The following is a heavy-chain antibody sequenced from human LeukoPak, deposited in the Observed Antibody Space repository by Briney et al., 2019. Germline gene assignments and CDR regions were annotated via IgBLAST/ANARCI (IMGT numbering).Heavy chain of an antibody. CDR3: TRGHCTGGRCYSPLTY. J-gene: IGHJ4*01. V-gene: IGHV3-74*01. CDR2: INTDGTTT. Sequence: GGSLRLSCAGSGFTFSSFWMHWVRQVPGKGLLWVSRINTDGTTTNYADSVQGRFTISRDNAKNTLYLQMNSLRADDTGVYYCTRGHCTGGRCYSPLTYWGQGTLVTVSS. D-gene: IGHD2-15*01. CDR1: GFTFSSFW.